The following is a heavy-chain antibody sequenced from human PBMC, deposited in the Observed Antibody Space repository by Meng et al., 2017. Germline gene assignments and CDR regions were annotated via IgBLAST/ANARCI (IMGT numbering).Heavy chain of an antibody. CDR3: ARVGIYDSSGYYYLGY. V-gene: IGHV3-30*01. CDR1: GFTFSSYA. CDR2: TSYDGSNK. Sequence: VQLVESGGGVVQPGRSLRLSCAASGFTFSSYAMHWVRQAPGKGLEWVAVTSYDGSNKYYADSVKGRFTISRDNSKNTLYLQMNSLRAEDTAVYYCARVGIYDSSGYYYLGYWGQGTLVTVSS. D-gene: IGHD3-22*01. J-gene: IGHJ4*02.